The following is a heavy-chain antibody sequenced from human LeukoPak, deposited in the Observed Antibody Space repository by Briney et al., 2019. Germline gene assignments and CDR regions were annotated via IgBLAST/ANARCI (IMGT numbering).Heavy chain of an antibody. D-gene: IGHD2-15*01. V-gene: IGHV3-23*01. CDR1: GFTFSSYA. CDR3: ARASKGAATRFDY. Sequence: GGSLRLSCAASGFTFSSYAMSWVRQAPGKGLEWVSGISGSGDNTYYADSVKGRFTISRDNSKNTLYLQMNSLRAEDTAVYYCARASKGAATRFDYWGQGTLVTVSS. J-gene: IGHJ4*02. CDR2: ISGSGDNT.